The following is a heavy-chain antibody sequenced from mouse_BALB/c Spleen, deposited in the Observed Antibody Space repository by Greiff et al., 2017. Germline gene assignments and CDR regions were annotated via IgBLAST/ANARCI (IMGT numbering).Heavy chain of an antibody. CDR3: ARPITYYFDY. CDR1: GYTFTSYT. J-gene: IGHJ2*01. V-gene: IGHV1-4*02. Sequence: VQVVESAAELARPGASVKMSCKASGYTFTSYTMHWVKQRPGQGLEWIGYINPSSGYTEYNQKFKDKTTLTADKSSSTAYMQLSSLTSEDSAVYYCARPITYYFDYWGQGTTLTVSS. CDR2: INPSSGYT. D-gene: IGHD1-3*01.